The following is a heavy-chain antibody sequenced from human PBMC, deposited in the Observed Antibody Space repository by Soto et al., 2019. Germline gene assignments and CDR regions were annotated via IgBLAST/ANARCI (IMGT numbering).Heavy chain of an antibody. CDR2: IHNDGSST. CDR3: ARDNWNSY. CDR1: GFTFSSYW. D-gene: IGHD1-7*01. J-gene: IGHJ4*01. Sequence: EVQLVESGGGLVQPGGSVRLSCAASGFTFSSYWMHWVRQAPGKGLMWVSRIHNDGSSTRYADSVKGRFTISRDNAKNTLYLQMSSLRVEDTTVYYWARDNWNSYWGQGTLVTVPS. V-gene: IGHV3-74*01.